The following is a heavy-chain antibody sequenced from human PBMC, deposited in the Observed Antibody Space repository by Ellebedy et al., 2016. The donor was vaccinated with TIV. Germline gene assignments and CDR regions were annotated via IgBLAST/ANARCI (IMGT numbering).Heavy chain of an antibody. D-gene: IGHD3-3*01. CDR3: ARDPRYYDFWSGYYVDYYYYGMDV. V-gene: IGHV3-21*01. Sequence: GESLKISCEVSGFIFSDYAMNWVRQAPGKGLEWVASISNTGTFILYGDSVKGRFTISRDNSKNTLYLQMNSLRAEDTAVYYCARDPRYYDFWSGYYVDYYYYGMDVWGQGTTVTVSS. CDR1: GFIFSDYA. J-gene: IGHJ6*02. CDR2: ISNTGTFI.